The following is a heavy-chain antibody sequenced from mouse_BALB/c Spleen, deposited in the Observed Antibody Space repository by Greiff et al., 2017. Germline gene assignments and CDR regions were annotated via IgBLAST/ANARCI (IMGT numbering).Heavy chain of an antibody. Sequence: QVQLKQSGPGLVAPSQCLSLTCTASGFSFSRYSVHWVRQPPGKGLEWLGMIWGGGSTDYNSALKSRLSISKDNSKSQVFLNMNNLQTDDTAMYFCARGGQKGPLGLTTVAHYCSMDYWGQGTSVTVSS. CDR2: IWGGGST. CDR3: ARGGQKGPLGLTTVAHYCSMDY. CDR1: GFSFSRYS. J-gene: IGHJ4*01. V-gene: IGHV2-6-4*01. D-gene: IGHD1-1*01.